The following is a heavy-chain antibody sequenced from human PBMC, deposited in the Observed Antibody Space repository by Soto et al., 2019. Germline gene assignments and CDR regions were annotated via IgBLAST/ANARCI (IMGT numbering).Heavy chain of an antibody. J-gene: IGHJ6*02. V-gene: IGHV3-30*18. CDR2: ISYDGSNE. Sequence: PGGSLRLSCAASGFTFRSYGMHWVRQAPGKGLEWVAVISYDGSNEYYADSVKGRFTISRDNSKNTLYLQMNSLRAEDTAVYYCAKADITIFVCAMDVWGQGTTVTVSS. CDR1: GFTFRSYG. D-gene: IGHD3-3*01. CDR3: AKADITIFVCAMDV.